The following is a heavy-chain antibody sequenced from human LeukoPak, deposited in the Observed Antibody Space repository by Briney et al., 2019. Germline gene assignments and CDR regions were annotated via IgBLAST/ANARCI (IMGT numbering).Heavy chain of an antibody. V-gene: IGHV3-48*03. CDR1: GCTFSSYE. J-gene: IGHJ6*02. CDR3: ARERGRGLWFGEPKYGMDV. CDR2: ISSSGSTI. Sequence: GGSLRLSCAASGCTFSSYEMNWVRQAPGEGLEWVSYISSSGSTIYYADSVRGRFTISRDNAKNSLYLQMNGLRAEDTAVYYGARERGRGLWFGEPKYGMDVWGQGTTVTVSS. D-gene: IGHD3-10*01.